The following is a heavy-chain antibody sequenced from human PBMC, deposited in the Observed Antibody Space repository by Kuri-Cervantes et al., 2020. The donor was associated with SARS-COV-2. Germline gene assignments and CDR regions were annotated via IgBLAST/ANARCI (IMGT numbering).Heavy chain of an antibody. Sequence: SGPTLVKPTQTLTLTCTFSGFSLSTSGVGVGWIRQPPGKALEWLAPIYWDDDKRYSPSLKSRLTITKDTSKNQVVLTMTNMDPVDTATYYCAHRGYYDSSGSLDYWGQGTLVTVSS. CDR3: AHRGYYDSSGSLDY. CDR2: IYWDDDK. CDR1: GFSLSTSGVG. V-gene: IGHV2-5*02. D-gene: IGHD3-22*01. J-gene: IGHJ4*02.